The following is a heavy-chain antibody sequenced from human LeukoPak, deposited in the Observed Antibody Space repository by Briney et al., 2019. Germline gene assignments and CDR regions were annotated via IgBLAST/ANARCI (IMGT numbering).Heavy chain of an antibody. CDR2: IGARADTS. CDR1: GFTFSSYA. D-gene: IGHD3-16*01. CDR3: VKRDKGTFDY. J-gene: IGHJ4*02. V-gene: IGHV3-23*01. Sequence: GGSLSVSCAASGFTFSSYAMTWVRQAPGKGLEWVSAIGARADTSDYADAVKGRFIISRDNSKNTLYLQMNSLRAEDTAVYYCVKRDKGTFDYWGRGTLVTVSS.